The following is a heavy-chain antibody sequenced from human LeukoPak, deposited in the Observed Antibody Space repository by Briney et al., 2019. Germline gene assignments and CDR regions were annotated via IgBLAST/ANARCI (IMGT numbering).Heavy chain of an antibody. D-gene: IGHD3-16*01. Sequence: SETLSLTCAVSGDSMISTNWWSWVRQPPGKGLELIGEIHHTGSTNYNPSLQSRVTISIDKSKNQFSLRLSSVTAADTAFYYCARRGGFFDFWGQGTLVTVSS. J-gene: IGHJ4*02. CDR3: ARRGGFFDF. CDR2: IHHTGST. V-gene: IGHV4-4*02. CDR1: GDSMISTNW.